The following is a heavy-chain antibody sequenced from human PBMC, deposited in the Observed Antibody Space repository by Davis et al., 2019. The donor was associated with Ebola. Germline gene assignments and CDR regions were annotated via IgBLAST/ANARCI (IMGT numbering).Heavy chain of an antibody. CDR2: INHSGST. V-gene: IGHV4-34*01. CDR3: ARVGYSYGLGFDY. D-gene: IGHD5-18*01. CDR1: GGSISSYY. Sequence: SETLSLTCTVSGGSISSYYWSWIRQPPGKGLEWIGEINHSGSTNYNPSLKSRVTISVDTSKNQFSLKLSSVTAADTAVYYCARVGYSYGLGFDYWGQGTLVTVSS. J-gene: IGHJ4*02.